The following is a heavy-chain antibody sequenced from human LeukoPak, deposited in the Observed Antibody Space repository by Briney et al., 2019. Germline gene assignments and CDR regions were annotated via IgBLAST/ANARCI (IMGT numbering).Heavy chain of an antibody. D-gene: IGHD4-23*01. CDR3: ARVGDPDYGGNSVPY. Sequence: ASVKVSCKASGYTFTTYDINWVRQAPGQGLEWMGWMNPNSGNTGYAQKFQDRVTITRDTSISTAYMELSSLRSEDTAVYYCARVGDPDYGGNSVPYWGQGTLVTVSS. V-gene: IGHV1-8*03. CDR2: MNPNSGNT. CDR1: GYTFTTYD. J-gene: IGHJ4*02.